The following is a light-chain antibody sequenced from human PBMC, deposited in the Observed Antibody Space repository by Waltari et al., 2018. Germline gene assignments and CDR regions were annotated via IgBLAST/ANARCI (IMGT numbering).Light chain of an antibody. CDR1: QSVTSIY. CDR2: GAS. J-gene: IGKJ1*01. CDR3: QQYGSSPGT. Sequence: EIVLTQSPGTLSLSPGERATLSCRASQSVTSIYLAWYQQKPGQAPRLLIYGASSGAAGIPDRFSGSGSGTDFTLTISRVEPEDFAVYYCQQYGSSPGTFGQGTKVEIK. V-gene: IGKV3-20*01.